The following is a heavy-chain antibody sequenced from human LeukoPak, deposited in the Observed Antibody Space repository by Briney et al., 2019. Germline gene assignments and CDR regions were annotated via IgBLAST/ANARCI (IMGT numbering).Heavy chain of an antibody. Sequence: SGGSLRLSCVASGFTFSSYEMNWVRQAPGKVLEWVSYISSSGSTIYYADSVKGRFTISGDNAKKSLYLQMNSLRAEDTAIYYCARILGVQWLVLDYWGRGTLVTVSS. V-gene: IGHV3-48*03. CDR3: ARILGVQWLVLDY. D-gene: IGHD6-19*01. J-gene: IGHJ4*02. CDR1: GFTFSSYE. CDR2: ISSSGSTI.